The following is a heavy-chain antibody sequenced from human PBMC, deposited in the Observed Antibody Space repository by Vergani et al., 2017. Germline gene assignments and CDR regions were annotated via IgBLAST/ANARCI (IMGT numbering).Heavy chain of an antibody. V-gene: IGHV3-15*01. Sequence: EVQLVESGGGLVKPGGSLRLSCAASGFTFSNAWMSWVRQAPGKGLEWVGRIKSKTDGGTTDYAAPVKGRITISRDDSTNTLYLQMDSLKTEDTAVYYCTTDLGYYESIGYYYVNWAEYVQQAGQATLVTVYS. D-gene: IGHD3-22*01. CDR3: TTDLGYYESIGYYYVNWAEYVQQ. CDR2: IKSKTDGGTT. CDR1: GFTFSNAW. J-gene: IGHJ1*01.